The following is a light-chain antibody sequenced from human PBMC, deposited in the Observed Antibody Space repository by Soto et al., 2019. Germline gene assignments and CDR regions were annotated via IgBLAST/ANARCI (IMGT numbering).Light chain of an antibody. V-gene: IGKV3-20*01. CDR1: QSISSSY. CDR3: QQYGSSSYT. CDR2: AAS. Sequence: EIVLTQSPGTLSLSPGERATLSCRASQSISSSYLAWYQQKPGQAPRLLIYAASSGATGIPDRFSGSGSGTDFTLTISRLEPEDFAVYYCQQYGSSSYTFGQGTQLEIK. J-gene: IGKJ2*01.